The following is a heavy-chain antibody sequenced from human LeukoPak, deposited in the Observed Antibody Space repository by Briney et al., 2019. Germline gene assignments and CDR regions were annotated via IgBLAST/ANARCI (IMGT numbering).Heavy chain of an antibody. CDR3: VKTPYSSTWYVGDS. Sequence: PGGSLRLSCSASGFTFSSYAMHWVRQAAGEGLESVSAINSDGDSTYYADSVKGRFTISRDNSKNTLYLQMSSLRPEDSAVYYCVKTPYSSTWYVGDSWGQGTLVTVSS. CDR1: GFTFSSYA. J-gene: IGHJ4*02. D-gene: IGHD2/OR15-2a*01. V-gene: IGHV3-64D*06. CDR2: INSDGDST.